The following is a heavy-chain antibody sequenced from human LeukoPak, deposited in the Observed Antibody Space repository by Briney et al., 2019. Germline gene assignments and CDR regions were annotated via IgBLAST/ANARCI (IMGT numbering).Heavy chain of an antibody. D-gene: IGHD3-9*01. CDR1: GGSISSSSYY. V-gene: IGHV4-39*01. CDR3: ARKGESYYDILTGYYEGHFDY. J-gene: IGHJ4*02. CDR2: IYYSGST. Sequence: SETLSLTCTVSGGSISSSSYYWGWIRQPPGKGLEWIGNIYYSGSTYYNPSLKSRLTISVDTSKNQFSLKLSSVTAADTAVYYCARKGESYYDILTGYYEGHFDYRGQGTLVTVSS.